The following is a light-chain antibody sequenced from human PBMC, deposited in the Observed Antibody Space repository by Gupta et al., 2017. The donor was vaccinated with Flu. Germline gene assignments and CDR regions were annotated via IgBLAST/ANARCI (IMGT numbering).Light chain of an antibody. CDR1: QSVSSN. CDR3: QQYNNWPLT. CDR2: GAS. Sequence: EIVMTQSPATLSVSPGERATLSCRASQSVSSNLAWYQQKPGQAPRLHIYGASTRATGIPARFSGSGSGTEFTLTISSLQSEDFAVYYCQQYNNWPLTFGQGTKVEIK. J-gene: IGKJ1*01. V-gene: IGKV3-15*01.